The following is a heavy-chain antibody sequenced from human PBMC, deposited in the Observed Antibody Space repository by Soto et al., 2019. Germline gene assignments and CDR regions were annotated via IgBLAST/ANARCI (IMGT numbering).Heavy chain of an antibody. V-gene: IGHV1-69*13. CDR1: GGTFSSFA. Sequence: SVKVSCKASGGTFSSFAISWVRQAPGQGLEWMGGIIPIFVTTNYAQKFQGRVTITADESTSTAYMEVTTLRSEDTALYYCARDRDHTYDYWGQGTLVTVSS. CDR2: IIPIFVTT. J-gene: IGHJ4*02. CDR3: ARDRDHTYDY.